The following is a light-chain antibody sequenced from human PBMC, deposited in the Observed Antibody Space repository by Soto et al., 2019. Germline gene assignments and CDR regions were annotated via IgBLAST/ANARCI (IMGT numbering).Light chain of an antibody. CDR1: SSDVGAYTY. V-gene: IGLV2-14*03. J-gene: IGLJ1*01. Sequence: QSALTQPASVSGSPGQSITISCTGTSSDVGAYTYVSWYQHHPGKAPKLMIYDVSNRPSGVSDRFSGSKSGNTASLTVSGLQTEDEADYYCSSYTTSSTYVFGPGTKVTVL. CDR2: DVS. CDR3: SSYTTSSTYV.